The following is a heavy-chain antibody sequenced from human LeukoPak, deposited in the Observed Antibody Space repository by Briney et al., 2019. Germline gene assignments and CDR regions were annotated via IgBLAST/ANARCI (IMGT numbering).Heavy chain of an antibody. D-gene: IGHD2-8*02. CDR2: INTNTGDP. J-gene: IGHJ6*03. V-gene: IGHV7-4-1*02. CDR1: GYTFTSYA. CDR3: ARGYVVYAIGGVYYMDV. Sequence: ASVKVSCKASGYTFTSYAINWVRQAPGQGLEWTGWINTNTGDPTYAQGFTGRFVFSLDTSVSTAYLQISSLKAEDTAVYYCARGYVVYAIGGVYYMDVWGKGTTVTVSS.